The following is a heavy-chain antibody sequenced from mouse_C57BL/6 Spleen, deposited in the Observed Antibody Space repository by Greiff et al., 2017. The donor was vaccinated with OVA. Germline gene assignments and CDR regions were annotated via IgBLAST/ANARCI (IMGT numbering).Heavy chain of an antibody. CDR2: INPSTGGT. CDR1: GYSFTGYY. CDR3: ARSDSNYRGAMDY. D-gene: IGHD2-5*01. J-gene: IGHJ4*01. Sequence: VQLKQSGPELVKPGASVKISCKASGYSFTGYYMNWVKQSPEKSLEWIGEINPSTGGTTYNQKFKAKATLTVDKSSSTAYMQLKSLTSEDSAVYYCARSDSNYRGAMDYWGQGTSVTVSS. V-gene: IGHV1-42*01.